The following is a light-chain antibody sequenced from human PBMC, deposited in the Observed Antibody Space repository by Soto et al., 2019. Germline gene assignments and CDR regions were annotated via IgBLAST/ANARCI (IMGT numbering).Light chain of an antibody. Sequence: DIQMTQSPSSLSASVGDRVTITCRASQGISNYLAWYQQRPGKVPKLLIYGATTLQSGVPSRFSGSGSGTDFTLTISSLQPEDVAAYYCQKYNSDPWTFGQGTKVEIK. CDR2: GAT. V-gene: IGKV1-27*01. CDR3: QKYNSDPWT. CDR1: QGISNY. J-gene: IGKJ1*01.